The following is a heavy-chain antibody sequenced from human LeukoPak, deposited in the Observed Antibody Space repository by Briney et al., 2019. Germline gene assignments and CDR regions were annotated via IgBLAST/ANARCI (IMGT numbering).Heavy chain of an antibody. CDR2: INHSGST. J-gene: IGHJ4*02. Sequence: SETLSLTCAHHGGSSIGAMSRSSCQPPGKGLEWIGEINHSGSTNYNPSLKSRVTISVDTSKNQFSLKLSSVTAADTAVYYCARGRIQDRKISLQRSYYFDYWGQGTLVTVSS. D-gene: IGHD5-18*01. V-gene: IGHV4-34*01. CDR1: GGSSIGAM. CDR3: ARGRIQDRKISLQRSYYFDY.